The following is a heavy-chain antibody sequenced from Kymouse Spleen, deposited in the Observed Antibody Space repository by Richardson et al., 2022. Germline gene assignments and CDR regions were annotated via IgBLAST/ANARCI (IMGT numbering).Heavy chain of an antibody. CDR3: AKDGLELRYYGMDV. D-gene: IGHD1-7*01. V-gene: IGHV3-30*18. Sequence: QVQLVESGGGVVQPGRSLRLSCAASGFTFSSYGMHWVRQAPGKGLEWVAVISYDGSNKYYADSVKGRFTISRDNSKNTLYLQMNSLRAEDTAVYYCAKDGLELRYYGMDVWGQGTTVTVSS. CDR1: GFTFSSYG. CDR2: ISYDGSNK. J-gene: IGHJ6*02.